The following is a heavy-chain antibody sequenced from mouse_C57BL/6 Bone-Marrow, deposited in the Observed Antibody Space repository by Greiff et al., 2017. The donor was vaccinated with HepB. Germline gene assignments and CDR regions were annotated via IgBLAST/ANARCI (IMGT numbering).Heavy chain of an antibody. D-gene: IGHD1-1*01. CDR2: IDPENGDT. Sequence: EVKLRQSGAELVRPGASVKLSCTASGFNIKDDYMHWVKQRPEQGLEWIGWIDPENGDTEYASKFQGKATITADTSSNTAYLQLSSLTSEDTAVYYCTTSLTGMAYWGQGTLVTVSA. CDR1: GFNIKDDY. J-gene: IGHJ3*01. V-gene: IGHV14-4*01. CDR3: TTSLTGMAY.